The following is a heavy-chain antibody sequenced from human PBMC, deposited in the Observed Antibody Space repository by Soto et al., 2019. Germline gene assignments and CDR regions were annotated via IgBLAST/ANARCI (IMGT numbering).Heavy chain of an antibody. CDR1: GFTFSSYA. Sequence: GGSLRLSCAASGFTFSSYAMSWVRQAPGKGLEWVSAISGSGGSTYYADSVKGRFTISRDNSKNMLYLQMNSLRAEDTAVYYCAKGPGYCSGGSCYSEYFQHWGQGTLVTVSS. CDR2: ISGSGGST. D-gene: IGHD2-15*01. J-gene: IGHJ1*01. V-gene: IGHV3-23*01. CDR3: AKGPGYCSGGSCYSEYFQH.